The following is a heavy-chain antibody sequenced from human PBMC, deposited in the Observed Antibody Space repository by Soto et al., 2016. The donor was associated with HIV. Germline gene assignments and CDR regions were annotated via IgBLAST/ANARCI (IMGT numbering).Heavy chain of an antibody. CDR3: TREEGAFDI. V-gene: IGHV1-2*02. J-gene: IGHJ3*02. CDR1: GYTFTGYY. CDR2: INPNSGDT. Sequence: QVQLVQSGAEVKKPGASVKVSCMASGYTFTGYYMHWVRQAPGQGLEWMGWINPNSGDTNYAQKFQGRVTMTRDTSTNTVYMELSSLRSEDTALYYCTREEGAFDIWGQGTMVTVSS.